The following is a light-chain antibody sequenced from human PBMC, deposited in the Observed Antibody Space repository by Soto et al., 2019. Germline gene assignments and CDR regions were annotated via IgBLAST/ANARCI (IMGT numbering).Light chain of an antibody. Sequence: ILMTQSPATMTLSPGDIATLSFGTIQIVNSYLAWYQQRPGQAPSLLIYDVSTRATGIPARFSGSGSGTEFTLTISSLEPEDFAVYDCQQYNNWHPSIIFGQGTRLEIK. CDR1: QIVNSY. CDR3: QQYNNWHPSII. J-gene: IGKJ5*01. CDR2: DVS. V-gene: IGKV3-15*01.